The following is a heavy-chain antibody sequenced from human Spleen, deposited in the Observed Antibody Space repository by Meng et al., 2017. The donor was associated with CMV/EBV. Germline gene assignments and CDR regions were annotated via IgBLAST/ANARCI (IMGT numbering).Heavy chain of an antibody. Sequence: GESLKISCVASGFSFSDYTMTWVRQAPGKGLEWVSRIRGNGGSAAYAGSVQGRFTISRDNSQNPLYLQMNSLRGEDTALYYCARGAASGVTAPDSWGQGTLVTVSS. CDR3: ARGAASGVTAPDS. CDR1: GFSFSDYT. CDR2: IRGNGGSA. J-gene: IGHJ4*02. V-gene: IGHV3-23*01. D-gene: IGHD2-21*02.